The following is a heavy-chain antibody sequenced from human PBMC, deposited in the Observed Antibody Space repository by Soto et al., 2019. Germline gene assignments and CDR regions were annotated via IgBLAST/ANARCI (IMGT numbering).Heavy chain of an antibody. CDR3: ARALGVYCGGDCALDY. CDR2: IWYDGRNK. D-gene: IGHD2-21*02. J-gene: IGHJ4*02. V-gene: IGHV3-33*01. Sequence: QVQLVESGGGVVQPGRSRRLSCAASGFTFSSYGMHWVRQAPGKGLEWVAVIWYDGRNKYYADSVKGRFTISRDNSKNTLYLQMNSLRAEDTAVYYCARALGVYCGGDCALDYWGQGTLVTVSS. CDR1: GFTFSSYG.